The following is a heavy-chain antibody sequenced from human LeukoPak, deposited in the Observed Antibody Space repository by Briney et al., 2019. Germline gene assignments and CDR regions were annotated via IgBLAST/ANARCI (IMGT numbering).Heavy chain of an antibody. D-gene: IGHD1-26*01. J-gene: IGHJ4*02. V-gene: IGHV4-4*07. CDR2: IYTSGST. Sequence: SETLSLTCTASGFSISSYYWSWIRQPAGKGLEWIGRIYTSGSTNYNPSLKSRVTMSVDTSKNQFSLKLSSVTAADTAVYYCARDSYSGSYPDYWGQGTLVTVSS. CDR3: ARDSYSGSYPDY. CDR1: GFSISSYY.